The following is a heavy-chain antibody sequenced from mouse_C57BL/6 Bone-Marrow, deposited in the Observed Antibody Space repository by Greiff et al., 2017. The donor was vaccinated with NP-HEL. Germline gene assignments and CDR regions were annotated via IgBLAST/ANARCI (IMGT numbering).Heavy chain of an antibody. CDR3: APGYSNYAWFAY. J-gene: IGHJ3*01. CDR1: GYTFTSYW. Sequence: QVQLQQPGAELVKPGATVKVSCKASGYTFTSYWMHWVKQRPGQGLEWIGRIHPSDSDTNYNQKFKGKATLTVDKSSSTAYMQLSSLTSEDSAVYYCAPGYSNYAWFAYWGQGTLVTVSA. D-gene: IGHD2-5*01. CDR2: IHPSDSDT. V-gene: IGHV1-74*01.